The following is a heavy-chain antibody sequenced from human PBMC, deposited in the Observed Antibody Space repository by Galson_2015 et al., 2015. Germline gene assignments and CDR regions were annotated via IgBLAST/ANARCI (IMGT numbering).Heavy chain of an antibody. D-gene: IGHD3-10*01. CDR2: MWYDGSNK. V-gene: IGHV3-33*01. Sequence: SLRLSCAASGFYLSRYVMHWVRQAPGKGLEWVALMWYDGSNKFYADSVKGRITISGDISKNTLYLQIDNLRAEDTAVYYCARPREFGESIIDAFDIWGQGTMVTVSS. J-gene: IGHJ3*02. CDR3: ARPREFGESIIDAFDI. CDR1: GFYLSRYV.